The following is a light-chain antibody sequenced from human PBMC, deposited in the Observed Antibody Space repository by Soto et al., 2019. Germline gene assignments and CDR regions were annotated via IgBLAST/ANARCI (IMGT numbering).Light chain of an antibody. CDR1: QSVSSN. CDR2: GAS. V-gene: IGKV3-15*01. CDR3: QQYNIWPQT. J-gene: IGKJ1*01. Sequence: EIVMTQSPATLSVSSGERVTLSCRASQSVSSNLAWYQQKPGQAPRLLIYGASTRATGIPARFSGSGSGTEFTLTISSLQSEDFAVYFCQQYNIWPQTFGQGTKVDIK.